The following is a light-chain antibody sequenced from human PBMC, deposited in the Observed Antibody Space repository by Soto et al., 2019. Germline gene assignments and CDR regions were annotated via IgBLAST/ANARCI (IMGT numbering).Light chain of an antibody. J-gene: IGKJ1*01. Sequence: EIVMTQSPVTLSVSTGERATLSCRASHPVANKLAWYQQKPGQPPKLLIYRASTKATGVSARFSGSGSGTEFTLTISCLQSDDFAVYYCQQYTARPPWTFGQGNRV. CDR3: QQYTARPPWT. CDR1: HPVANK. CDR2: RAS. V-gene: IGKV3-15*01.